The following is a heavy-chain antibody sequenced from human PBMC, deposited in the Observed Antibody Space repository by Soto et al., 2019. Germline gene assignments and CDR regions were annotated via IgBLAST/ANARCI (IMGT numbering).Heavy chain of an antibody. V-gene: IGHV1-18*01. Sequence: ASVKVSCKASGYTFTSYGISWVRQAPGQGLEWMGWINPYNGNTNYAQKLQGRVTMTTDTSTNTAYMELRSLRSDDTAVYYCARVVAIPGNPDNWGQGTLVTVSS. D-gene: IGHD2-15*01. J-gene: IGHJ4*02. CDR1: GYTFTSYG. CDR2: INPYNGNT. CDR3: ARVVAIPGNPDN.